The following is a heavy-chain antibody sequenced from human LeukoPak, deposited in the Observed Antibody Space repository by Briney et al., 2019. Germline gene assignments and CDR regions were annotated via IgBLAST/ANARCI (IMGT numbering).Heavy chain of an antibody. V-gene: IGHV3-48*03. CDR1: GFTFSSYE. Sequence: PGGSLRLSCAASGFTFSSYEMNWVRQAPGKELEWVSYISSSGSTIHYADSVKGRFTISRDNAKNSLYLQMNSLRAEDTAVYYCAELGITMIGGVWGKGTTVTISS. J-gene: IGHJ6*04. D-gene: IGHD3-10*02. CDR3: AELGITMIGGV. CDR2: ISSSGSTI.